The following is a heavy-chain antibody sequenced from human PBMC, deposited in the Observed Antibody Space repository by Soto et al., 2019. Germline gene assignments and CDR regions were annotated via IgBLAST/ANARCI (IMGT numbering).Heavy chain of an antibody. V-gene: IGHV1-18*01. J-gene: IGHJ5*02. CDR3: AGASTVGSSSIAPFADP. CDR2: ISAYNGNT. D-gene: IGHD6-6*01. CDR1: GYTFTSYG. Sequence: QVQLVQSGAEVKKPGASVKVSCKASGYTFTSYGISWVRQAPGQGLEWMGWISAYNGNTNYAQKLQGRVTMTTDTTTSTACMGLRGLGSDATAGYYCAGASTVGSSSIAPFADPWGQGSLVTVSS.